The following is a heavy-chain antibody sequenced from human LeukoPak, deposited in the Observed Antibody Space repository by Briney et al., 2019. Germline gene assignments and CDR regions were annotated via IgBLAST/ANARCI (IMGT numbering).Heavy chain of an antibody. CDR2: IKSKTDGGTT. CDR1: GFTFSDAW. J-gene: IGHJ4*02. Sequence: PGGSLRLSCAASGFTFSDAWMSWVRQAPGKGLEWVGRIKSKTDGGTTDYAAPVKGRFTISRDDSKNTLYLQMNSLRAEDTAVYYCAKSPLYYDFWSGFFDYWGQGTLVTVSS. CDR3: AKSPLYYDFWSGFFDY. V-gene: IGHV3-15*01. D-gene: IGHD3-3*01.